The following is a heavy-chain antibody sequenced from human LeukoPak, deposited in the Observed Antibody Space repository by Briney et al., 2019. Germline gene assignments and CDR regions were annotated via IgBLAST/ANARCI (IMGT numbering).Heavy chain of an antibody. V-gene: IGHV1-3*01. D-gene: IGHD3-10*01. J-gene: IGHJ5*02. CDR3: ARAILWFGESRNWFDP. CDR2: INAGNGNT. CDR1: GYTFTSYA. Sequence: GASVKVSCKASGYTFTSYAMHWVRQAPGQRLERMGWINAGNGNTKYSQKFQGRVTITRDTSASTAYMELSSLRSEDTAVYYCARAILWFGESRNWFDPWGQGTLVTVSS.